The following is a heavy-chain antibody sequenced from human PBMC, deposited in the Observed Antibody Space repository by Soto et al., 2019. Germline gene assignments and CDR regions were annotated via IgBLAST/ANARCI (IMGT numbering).Heavy chain of an antibody. CDR2: ISYDGTTK. CDR3: ARGAFYDVLAGYYHRGFFYGMDV. J-gene: IGHJ6*02. D-gene: IGHD3-9*01. Sequence: QVQLVESGGGVVQPGGSLRLSCAASGFPFSSYTMHWVRQAPGKGLEWVALISYDGTTKYYADSVKGRLTFSRDNPKNSLDLGMNSLRPEETAVYFCARGAFYDVLAGYYHRGFFYGMDVWGQGTTVIVSS. CDR1: GFPFSSYT. V-gene: IGHV3-30-3*01.